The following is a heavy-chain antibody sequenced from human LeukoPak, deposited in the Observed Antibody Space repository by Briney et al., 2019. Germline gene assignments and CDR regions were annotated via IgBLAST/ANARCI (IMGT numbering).Heavy chain of an antibody. CDR1: GFTFSSYA. D-gene: IGHD6-13*01. V-gene: IGHV3-23*01. CDR3: ARDRRPSSWLGVGP. CDR2: ISGSGGST. J-gene: IGHJ5*02. Sequence: GGSLRLSCAASGFTFSSYAMSWVRQAPGKGLEWVSAISGSGGSTYYADSVKGRFTISRDNSKNSLHLQMNSLRAEDTAVYYSARDRRPSSWLGVGPWGQGTLVTVSS.